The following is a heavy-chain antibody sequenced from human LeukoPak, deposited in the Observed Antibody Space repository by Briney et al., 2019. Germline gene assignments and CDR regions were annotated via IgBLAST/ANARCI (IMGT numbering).Heavy chain of an antibody. CDR3: ARLYYGSGSYYKY. CDR1: GGSISSGDYY. V-gene: IGHV4-30-4*01. D-gene: IGHD3-10*01. Sequence: SETLSLTCTVSGGSISSGDYYWSWIRQPPGKGLEWIGYIYYSGSTNYNPSLKSRVTISVDTSKNQFSLKLSSVTAADTAVYYCARLYYGSGSYYKYWGQGTLVTVSS. CDR2: IYYSGST. J-gene: IGHJ4*02.